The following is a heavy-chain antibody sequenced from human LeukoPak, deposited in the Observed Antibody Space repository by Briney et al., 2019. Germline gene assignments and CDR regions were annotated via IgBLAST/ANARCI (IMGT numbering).Heavy chain of an antibody. CDR1: GYTFTSYD. CDR2: MNPNSGNT. D-gene: IGHD6-13*01. V-gene: IGHV1-8*03. Sequence: ASVKVSCKASGYTFTSYDINWVRQATGQGLEWMGWMNPNSGNTGYAQKFQGRVTITRNTSISTAYMELSSLRSKDTAVYYCARALYSSSWYLAVNWFDPWGQGTLVTVSS. CDR3: ARALYSSSWYLAVNWFDP. J-gene: IGHJ5*02.